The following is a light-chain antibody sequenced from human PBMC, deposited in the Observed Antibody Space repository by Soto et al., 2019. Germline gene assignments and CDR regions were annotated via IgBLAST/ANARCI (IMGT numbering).Light chain of an antibody. V-gene: IGKV3-11*01. Sequence: EIVLTQSPATLSLSPGERATLSCRASQSVSSYLAWYQQKPVQAPRLLIYDASNRATGIPARFSGSGSGTDFTLTISSLESEDFAVYYCQQRSNWPITFGQGTRLEN. CDR1: QSVSSY. CDR3: QQRSNWPIT. CDR2: DAS. J-gene: IGKJ5*01.